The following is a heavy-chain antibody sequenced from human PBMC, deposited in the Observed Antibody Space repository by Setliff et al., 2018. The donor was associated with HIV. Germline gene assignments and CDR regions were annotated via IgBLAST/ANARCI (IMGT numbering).Heavy chain of an antibody. J-gene: IGHJ4*02. Sequence: GGSLRLSCAASGFTFNSYGMHWVRQAPGKGLEWVALIWYDASKKEYAESVKGRFNILRDDSKKTVYLQMNSLRADDTAVYYCVKDVVKFWSGSGALDFWGPGTLVTVPQ. V-gene: IGHV3-33*06. CDR3: VKDVVKFWSGSGALDF. D-gene: IGHD3-3*01. CDR1: GFTFNSYG. CDR2: IWYDASKK.